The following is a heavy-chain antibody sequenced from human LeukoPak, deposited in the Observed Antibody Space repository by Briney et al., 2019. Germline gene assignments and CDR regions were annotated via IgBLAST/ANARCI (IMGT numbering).Heavy chain of an antibody. J-gene: IGHJ6*02. D-gene: IGHD6-6*01. V-gene: IGHV3-74*01. CDR2: INSDGSST. Sequence: GGSLRLSCAASGLTFSSYWMHWVRQAPGKGLVWVSRINSDGSSTSYADSVKGRFTISRDNAKNTLYLQMNSLRAEDTAVYYCAREQLVPYYYYGMDVWGQGTTVTVSS. CDR1: GLTFSSYW. CDR3: AREQLVPYYYYGMDV.